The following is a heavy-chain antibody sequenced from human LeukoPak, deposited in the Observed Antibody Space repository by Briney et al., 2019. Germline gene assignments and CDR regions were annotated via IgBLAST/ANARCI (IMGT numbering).Heavy chain of an antibody. V-gene: IGHV3-23*01. CDR1: GFTFSSYA. CDR2: ISGSGGST. Sequence: GGSLRLSCATSGFTFSSYATSWVRQAPGKGLEWVSAISGSGGSTYYADSVKGRFTISRDNSKNTLYLQMNSLRAEDTAVYYCAKDRFDFWSVYYFDYWGQGTLVTVSS. J-gene: IGHJ4*02. CDR3: AKDRFDFWSVYYFDY. D-gene: IGHD3-3*01.